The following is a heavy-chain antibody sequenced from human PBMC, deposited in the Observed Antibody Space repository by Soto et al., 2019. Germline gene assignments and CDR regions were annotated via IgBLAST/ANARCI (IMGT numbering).Heavy chain of an antibody. CDR1: GFTFSDNW. CDR2: ISGDASST. CDR3: TRGGTRTTYWGLFDS. J-gene: IGHJ4*02. Sequence: EVKVVESGGGLVQPGGSLRLSCAASGFTFSDNWMHWVRQPPGKGPVWVSRISGDASSTSYADSVKGRFTISRDSAKNTVYVQMESLRVEDTAVYYCTRGGTRTTYWGLFDSWGQGTLVTVSS. V-gene: IGHV3-74*01. D-gene: IGHD7-27*01.